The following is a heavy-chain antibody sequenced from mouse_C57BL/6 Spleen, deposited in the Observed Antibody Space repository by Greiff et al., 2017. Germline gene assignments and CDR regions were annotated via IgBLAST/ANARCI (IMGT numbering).Heavy chain of an antibody. J-gene: IGHJ4*01. D-gene: IGHD1-1*01. CDR2: IDPSDSET. V-gene: IGHV1-52*01. CDR1: GYTFTSYW. Sequence: QVQLQQSGAELVRPGSSVKLSCKASGYTFTSYWMHWVKQRPIQGLEWIVNIDPSDSETHYNQKFKDKATLTVDKSSSTAYMQLSSLTSEDSAVXYCARSPHYYGSSYEGYYAMDYWGQGTSGTVSS. CDR3: ARSPHYYGSSYEGYYAMDY.